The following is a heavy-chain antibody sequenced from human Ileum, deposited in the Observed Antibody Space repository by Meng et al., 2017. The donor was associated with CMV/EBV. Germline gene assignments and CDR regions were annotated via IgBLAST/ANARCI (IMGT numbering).Heavy chain of an antibody. Sequence: QKQQLLPGPALVKPPLTLVIICYISWDSVSTNNGAWNWSRPSPLRGVEWLGRTAYRSKWDYEYSVSVESRITISPDTSKNQFSLHLRSVTPEDTAIYYCARESELLRFDHWGQGTLVTASS. CDR2: TAYRSKWDY. J-gene: IGHJ4*02. D-gene: IGHD6-6*01. CDR3: ARESELLRFDH. V-gene: IGHV6-1*01. CDR1: WDSVSTNNGA.